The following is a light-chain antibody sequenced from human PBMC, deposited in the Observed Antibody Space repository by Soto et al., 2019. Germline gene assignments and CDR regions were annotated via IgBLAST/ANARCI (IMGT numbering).Light chain of an antibody. CDR3: QQYGSSSRT. CDR2: GAS. J-gene: IGKJ1*01. Sequence: EIVLTQSPGTLSLSPGERATLSCRASQSVSSYLAWYPQKPGQAPSLLIYGASSRATGITDRFSGSGSGTDFTLTISRLEPEDFAVYYCQQYGSSSRTFDQGTKVEIK. V-gene: IGKV3-20*01. CDR1: QSVSSY.